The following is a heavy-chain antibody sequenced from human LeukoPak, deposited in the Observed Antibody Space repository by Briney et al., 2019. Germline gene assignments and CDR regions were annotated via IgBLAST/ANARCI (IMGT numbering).Heavy chain of an antibody. CDR2: ISYDGSNK. V-gene: IGHV3-30*18. CDR1: GFTFSSYG. D-gene: IGHD3-10*01. Sequence: PGGSLRLSCAASGFTFSSYGKHWVRQAPGKGLEWGAVISYDGSNKYYADSVKGGFTISRDNSKNTPYLQLNSLRAEDTAVYYCAKGYLWFGEFVDDAFDIWGQGTMVTVSS. J-gene: IGHJ3*02. CDR3: AKGYLWFGEFVDDAFDI.